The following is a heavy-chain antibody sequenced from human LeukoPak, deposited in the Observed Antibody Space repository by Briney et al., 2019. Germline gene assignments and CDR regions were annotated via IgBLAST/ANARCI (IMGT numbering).Heavy chain of an antibody. J-gene: IGHJ4*02. D-gene: IGHD2-2*01. V-gene: IGHV3-21*01. Sequence: GGSLRLSCAASGFTFSSYSMNWVRQAPGKGLEWVSSITSSSRYIYYADSVKGRLTISRDNTKNSLYLQMNSLRAEDTAVYYCARGETSWTLPNDYWGQGTLVTVSS. CDR3: ARGETSWTLPNDY. CDR2: ITSSSRYI. CDR1: GFTFSSYS.